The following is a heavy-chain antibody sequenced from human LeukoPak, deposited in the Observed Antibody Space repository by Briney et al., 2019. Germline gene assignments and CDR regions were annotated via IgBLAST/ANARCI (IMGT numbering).Heavy chain of an antibody. J-gene: IGHJ6*03. V-gene: IGHV3-23*01. CDR2: ISGRGGST. D-gene: IGHD6-6*01. CDR3: ARAVCPTIKFCDSSYFMDV. CDR1: GFTFSSYA. Sequence: GGSLRLSCAASGFTFSSYAMRWVRQAPGKGLGWVSAISGRGGSTYYADSVKGRFTISRDNSKNTLYLQMNSLRAEDTALYYCARAVCPTIKFCDSSYFMDVWGRGTTVNVS.